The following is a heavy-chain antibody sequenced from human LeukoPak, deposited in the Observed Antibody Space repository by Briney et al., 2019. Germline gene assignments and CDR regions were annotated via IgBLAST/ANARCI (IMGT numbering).Heavy chain of an antibody. CDR3: ARVELVVDTAGGFDY. CDR2: IKQDGSEK. V-gene: IGHV3-7*01. J-gene: IGHJ4*02. CDR1: GFTFSSYW. Sequence: GGSLRLSCAASGFTFSSYWMSWVRQAPGKGLEWVANIKQDGSEKYYVDSVKGRFTISRDNAKNSLYLQMNSLRAEDTAVYYCARVELVVDTAGGFDYWGQGTVVTVSS. D-gene: IGHD5-18*01.